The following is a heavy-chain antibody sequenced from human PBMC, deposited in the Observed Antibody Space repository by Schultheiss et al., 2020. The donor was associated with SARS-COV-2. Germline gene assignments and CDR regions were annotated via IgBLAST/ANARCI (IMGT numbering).Heavy chain of an antibody. CDR2: ISYDGSNK. CDR1: GFTFSSYG. CDR3: AREGVVVVPAHYYYYMDV. V-gene: IGHV3-30*19. Sequence: GGSLRLSCAASGFTFSSYGMHWVRQAPGKGLEWVAVISYDGSNKYYADSVKGRFTISRDNSKNTLYLQMNSLRAEDTAVYYCAREGVVVVPAHYYYYMDVWGGGGTVT. D-gene: IGHD2-2*01. J-gene: IGHJ6*03.